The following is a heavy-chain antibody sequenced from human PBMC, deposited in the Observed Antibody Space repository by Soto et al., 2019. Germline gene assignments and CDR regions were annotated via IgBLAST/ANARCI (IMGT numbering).Heavy chain of an antibody. CDR2: IRRKANSYTT. V-gene: IGHV3-72*01. Sequence: EVQLVESGGGLVQPGGSLRLSCAASGLIFSNYHMDWVRQAPGKGLEWVGRIRRKANSYTTEYAASVKGRFTILKDDSKTSLFLQMNSLKSEDTAVYYCAMLGGWAGGSSGMVGWGQGTTVTVSS. CDR3: AMLGGWAGGSSGMVG. J-gene: IGHJ6*02. D-gene: IGHD6-19*01. CDR1: GLIFSNYH.